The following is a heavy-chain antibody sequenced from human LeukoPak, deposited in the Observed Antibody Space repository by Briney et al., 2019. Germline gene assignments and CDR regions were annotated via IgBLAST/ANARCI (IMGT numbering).Heavy chain of an antibody. J-gene: IGHJ4*02. CDR1: GFTLSSYA. CDR2: ISYDGSNK. CDR3: ARDSSRKFDY. Sequence: PGGSLRLSCAASGFTLSSYAMHWVRQAPGKGLEWVAVISYDGSNKYYADSVKGRFTISRDNSKNTLYLQMNSLRAEDTAVYYCARDSSRKFDYWGQGTLVTVSS. V-gene: IGHV3-30-3*01.